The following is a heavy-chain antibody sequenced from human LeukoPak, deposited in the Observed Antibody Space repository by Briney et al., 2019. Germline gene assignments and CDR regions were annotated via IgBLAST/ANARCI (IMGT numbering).Heavy chain of an antibody. J-gene: IGHJ5*02. CDR2: INHSGST. CDR3: ARDGSMVRGVIYWFDP. Sequence: SETLSLTCAVYGGSFSGYYWSWIRQPPGKGLEWIGEINHSGSTNYNPSLKSRVTISVDTSKNQFSLKLSSVTAADTAVYYCARDGSMVRGVIYWFDPWGQGTLVTVSS. V-gene: IGHV4-34*01. D-gene: IGHD3-10*01. CDR1: GGSFSGYY.